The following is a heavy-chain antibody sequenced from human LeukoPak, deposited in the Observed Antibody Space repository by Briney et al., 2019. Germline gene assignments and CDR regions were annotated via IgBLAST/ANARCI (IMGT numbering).Heavy chain of an antibody. CDR3: AISRERITMVRGAFDY. V-gene: IGHV1-2*02. D-gene: IGHD3-10*01. J-gene: IGHJ4*02. CDR1: GYTFTGYY. Sequence: ASVKVSCKASGYTFTGYYMHWVRQAPGQGLEWMGWINPNSGGTNYAQKLQGRVTMTRDTSISTAYMELSRLRSDDTAVYYCAISRERITMVRGAFDYWGQGTLVTVSS. CDR2: INPNSGGT.